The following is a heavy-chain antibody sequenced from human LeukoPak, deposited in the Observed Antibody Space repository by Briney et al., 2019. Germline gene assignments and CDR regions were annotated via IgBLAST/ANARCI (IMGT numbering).Heavy chain of an antibody. CDR2: IRYDGTNT. Sequence: GGSLRLSCAASGFTFNSYGMHWVRQAPGKGLEWVAFIRYDGTNTYYADSVKGRFAISRDNSKNTLYLQMNSLRAEDTAIYYCAKGLSTYSSSSPDYWGQGTLVTVSS. CDR3: AKGLSTYSSSSPDY. CDR1: GFTFNSYG. J-gene: IGHJ4*02. V-gene: IGHV3-30*02. D-gene: IGHD6-6*01.